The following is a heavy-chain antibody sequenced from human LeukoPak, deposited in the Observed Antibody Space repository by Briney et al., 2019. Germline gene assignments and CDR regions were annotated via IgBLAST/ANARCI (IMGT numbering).Heavy chain of an antibody. CDR3: VVGTDAFDI. CDR1: GYTFTSYY. CDR2: INPSGGST. D-gene: IGHD2-15*01. Sequence: ASVTVSCKASGYTFTSYYMHWVRQAPGQGLEWMGIINPSGGSTSYAQKFQGRVTMTRDTSTSTVYMELSRLRSDDTAVYYCVVGTDAFDIWGQGTMVTVSS. V-gene: IGHV1-46*01. J-gene: IGHJ3*02.